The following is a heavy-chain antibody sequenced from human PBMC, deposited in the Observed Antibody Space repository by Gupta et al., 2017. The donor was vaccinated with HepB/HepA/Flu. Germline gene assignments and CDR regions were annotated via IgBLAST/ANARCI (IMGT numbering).Heavy chain of an antibody. V-gene: IGHV3-23*01. CDR2: ITGGGGTT. CDR3: ARGSVSSGSYYFDC. Sequence: EVQLLESGGGLVQPGGSLRLSCTASTFTFKNYAMSWVRQAPGKGLEWVSAITGGGGTTYYGDSVKGRFTISRDSSNTLYLQMNNLRAEDTALYYCARGSVSSGSYYFDCWGQGTLVTVSS. CDR1: TFTFKNYA. D-gene: IGHD6-13*01. J-gene: IGHJ4*02.